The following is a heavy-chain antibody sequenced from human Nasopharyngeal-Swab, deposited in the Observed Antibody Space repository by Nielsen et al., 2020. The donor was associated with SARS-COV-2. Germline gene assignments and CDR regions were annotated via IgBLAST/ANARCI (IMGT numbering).Heavy chain of an antibody. D-gene: IGHD6-13*01. CDR3: ARILGYSSSWPHFDY. V-gene: IGHV2-70*01. Sequence: SGPTLVKPTQTLTLTCTFSGFSLSTSGMCVSWIRQPPGKALEWLALIAWDDDKYYSTSLKTRLTISKDTSKNQVVLTMTNMDPVDTATYYCARILGYSSSWPHFDYWGQGTLVTVSS. CDR2: IAWDDDK. CDR1: GFSLSTSGMC. J-gene: IGHJ4*02.